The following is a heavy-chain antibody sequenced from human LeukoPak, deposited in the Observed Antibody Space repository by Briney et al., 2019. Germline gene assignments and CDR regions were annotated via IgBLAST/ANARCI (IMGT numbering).Heavy chain of an antibody. CDR1: GGSVGTGGYY. D-gene: IGHD3-10*01. Sequence: SETLSLTCTVSGGSVGTGGYYWSWIRQPPGKGLEWIGYIYNSLTTNYNPSLKNRVTMSVNTSKNQFSLKLNSVTAADTAVYYCARDDWFGYWGQGTLVTVSS. CDR2: IYNSLTT. J-gene: IGHJ4*02. V-gene: IGHV4-61*08. CDR3: ARDDWFGY.